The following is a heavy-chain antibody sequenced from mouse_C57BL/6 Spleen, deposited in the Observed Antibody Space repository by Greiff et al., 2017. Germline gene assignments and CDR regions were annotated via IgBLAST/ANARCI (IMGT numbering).Heavy chain of an antibody. CDR1: GFTFSNYW. J-gene: IGHJ2*01. CDR3: TEGDFDY. CDR2: IRLRSDNYAT. V-gene: IGHV6-3*01. Sequence: EVQGVESGGGLVQPGGSMKLSCVASGFTFSNYWMNWVRQSPEKGLEWVAQIRLRSDNYATHYAESVKGRFTISRDDSKSSVYLQMNNLRADDTCIYCCTEGDFDYWGQGTTLTVSS.